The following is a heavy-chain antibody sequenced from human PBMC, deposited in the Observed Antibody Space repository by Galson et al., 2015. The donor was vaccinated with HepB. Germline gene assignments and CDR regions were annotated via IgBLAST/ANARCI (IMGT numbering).Heavy chain of an antibody. CDR1: GYTFTSYG. CDR2: ISAYNGNT. J-gene: IGHJ5*02. D-gene: IGHD2-2*02. Sequence: SVKVSCKASGYTFTSYGISWVRQAPGQGLEWMGWISAYNGNTNYAQKLQGRVTMTTDTSTSTAYMELRSLRSDDTAVYYCARDMRDIVVVPAAIGVAFDPWGQGTLVTVSS. V-gene: IGHV1-18*01. CDR3: ARDMRDIVVVPAAIGVAFDP.